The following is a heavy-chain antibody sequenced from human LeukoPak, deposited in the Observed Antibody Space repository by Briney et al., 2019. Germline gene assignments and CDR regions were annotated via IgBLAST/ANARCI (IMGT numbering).Heavy chain of an antibody. CDR1: GYTFTSYD. CDR2: MNPNSGNT. D-gene: IGHD6-19*01. J-gene: IGHJ4*02. V-gene: IGHV1-8*01. CDR3: ARDIAVAAQGDY. Sequence: ASVKVSCKASGYTFTSYDINWVRQATGQGLEWMGWMNPNSGNTGYAQKFQGRVTMTRNTPISTAYMELSSLRSEDTAVYYCARDIAVAAQGDYWGQGTLVTVSS.